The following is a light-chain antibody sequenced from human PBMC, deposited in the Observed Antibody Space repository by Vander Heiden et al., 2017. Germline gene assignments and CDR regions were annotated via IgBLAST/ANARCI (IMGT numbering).Light chain of an antibody. CDR2: DDR. CDR3: QVWDSSSGV. CDR1: NNEDKI. J-gene: IGLJ1*01. Sequence: SYVLTQTPSVSVAPGQTARITCVGSNNEDKIFHWYQQKPGQAPVLVVYDDRYRPPGIPARFSGSNSGNRATLTISRVEDGDEADYYCQVWDSSSGVFGTGTTVTVL. V-gene: IGLV3-21*02.